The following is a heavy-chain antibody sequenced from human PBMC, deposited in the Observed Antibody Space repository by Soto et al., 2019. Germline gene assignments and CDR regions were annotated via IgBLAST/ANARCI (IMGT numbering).Heavy chain of an antibody. CDR1: GFTFSNAW. D-gene: IGHD1-20*01. Sequence: EVQLVESGGALVKPGGSLRLSCAASGFTFSNAWMSWVRHAPGKGLEWVGRIKSKTDGGTTDYAAAVEGRFTISREDSKNTVYLQMDSLKTEDTAVYYCATKRTGITTIGPGYWGQGTLVTVSS. CDR2: IKSKTDGGTT. J-gene: IGHJ4*02. V-gene: IGHV3-15*02. CDR3: ATKRTGITTIGPGY.